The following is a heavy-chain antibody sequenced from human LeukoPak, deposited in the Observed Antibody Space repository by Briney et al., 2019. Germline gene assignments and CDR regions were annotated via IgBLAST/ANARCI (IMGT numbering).Heavy chain of an antibody. Sequence: ASVKVSCKASGGTFSSYAISWVRQAPGQGLEWMGGIIPIFGTANYAQKIQGRVTMTSDTSTGTFYMQLSSLTSEDTAVYYCARDGGHYGDSDSWGQGTQVTVSA. CDR1: GGTFSSYA. CDR2: IIPIFGTA. D-gene: IGHD4-17*01. J-gene: IGHJ4*02. CDR3: ARDGGHYGDSDS. V-gene: IGHV1-69*05.